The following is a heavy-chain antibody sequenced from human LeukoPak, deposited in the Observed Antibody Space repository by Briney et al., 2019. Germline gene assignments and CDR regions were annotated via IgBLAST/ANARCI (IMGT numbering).Heavy chain of an antibody. J-gene: IGHJ4*02. CDR3: ARWGYSSGWYEEAVGY. D-gene: IGHD6-19*01. CDR2: ISSSSSTI. V-gene: IGHV3-48*01. CDR1: GFTFSSYS. Sequence: PGGSLRLSCAASGFTFSSYSMTWVRQAPGKGLEWVSYISSSSSTIYYADSVKGRFTISRDNAKNSLYLQMNSLRAEDTAVYYCARWGYSSGWYEEAVGYWGQGTLVTVSS.